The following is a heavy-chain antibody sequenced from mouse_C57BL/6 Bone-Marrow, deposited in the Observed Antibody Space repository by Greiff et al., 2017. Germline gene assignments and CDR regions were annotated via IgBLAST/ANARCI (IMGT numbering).Heavy chain of an antibody. CDR3: ARRGIYYDYDLFAY. CDR2: ISYSGST. V-gene: IGHV3-1*01. J-gene: IGHJ3*01. Sequence: EVKLVESGPGMVKPSQSLSLTCTVTGYSITSGYDWHWIRHFPGNKLEWMGYISYSGSTNYNPSLKSRISITHDTSKNHFFLKLNSVTTEDTATYYCARRGIYYDYDLFAYWGQGTLVTVSA. CDR1: GYSITSGYD. D-gene: IGHD2-4*01.